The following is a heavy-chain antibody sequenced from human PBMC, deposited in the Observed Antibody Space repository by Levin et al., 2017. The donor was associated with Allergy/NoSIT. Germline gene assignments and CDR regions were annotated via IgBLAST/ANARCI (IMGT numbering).Heavy chain of an antibody. CDR3: AREDWRLDS. CDR1: GYTFTDNH. J-gene: IGHJ4*02. V-gene: IGHV1-2*02. CDR2: VIPKTGDT. Sequence: ASVKVSCKTSGYTFTDNHVHWVRQAPGQGLEWMGRVIPKTGDTNYAQKFQGRVTMTRDTSIATAYMDLSSLTSDDTAVYYCAREDWRLDSWGQGTLVSVSA. D-gene: IGHD3/OR15-3a*01.